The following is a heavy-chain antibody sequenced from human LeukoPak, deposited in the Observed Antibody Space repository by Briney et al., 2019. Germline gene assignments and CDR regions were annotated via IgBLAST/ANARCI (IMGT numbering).Heavy chain of an antibody. D-gene: IGHD1-26*01. CDR2: IYYSGST. J-gene: IGHJ4*02. Sequence: GTLRLSCAASGFTFSSYGMSWVRQAPGKGLEWIGSIYYSGSTYYNPSLKSRVTISVDTSKNQFSLKLSSVTAADTAVYYCARHISGSYNFDYWGQGTLVTVSS. V-gene: IGHV4-39*01. CDR1: GFTFSSYG. CDR3: ARHISGSYNFDY.